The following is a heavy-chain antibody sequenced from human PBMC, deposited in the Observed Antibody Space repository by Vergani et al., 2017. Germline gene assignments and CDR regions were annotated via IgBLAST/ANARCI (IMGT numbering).Heavy chain of an antibody. CDR3: ARKLGRLLPNYYYYYYMDV. V-gene: IGHV1-8*01. CDR1: GYTFTSYD. Sequence: QVQLVQSGAEVKKPGASVKVSCKASGYTFTSYDINWVRQATGQGLEWMGWMNPNSGNTGYAQKFQGRVTMTRNTSISTAYMELSSLRSEDTAVYYCARKLGRLLPNYYYYYYMDVWGKGTTVTVSS. J-gene: IGHJ6*03. D-gene: IGHD3-22*01. CDR2: MNPNSGNT.